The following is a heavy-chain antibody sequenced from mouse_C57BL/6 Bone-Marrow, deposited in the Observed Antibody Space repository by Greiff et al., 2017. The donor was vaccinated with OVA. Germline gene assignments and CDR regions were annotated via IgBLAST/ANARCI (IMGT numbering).Heavy chain of an antibody. CDR2: IDPETGGT. V-gene: IGHV1-15*01. CDR3: TRSWDGSLYFDY. Sequence: VKLMESGAELVRPGASVTLSCKASGYTFTDYEMHWVKQTPVHGLEWIGAIDPETGGTAYNQKFKGKAILTADKSSSTAYMELRSLTSEDSAVYYCTRSWDGSLYFDYWGQGTTLTVSS. CDR1: GYTFTDYE. J-gene: IGHJ2*01. D-gene: IGHD4-1*01.